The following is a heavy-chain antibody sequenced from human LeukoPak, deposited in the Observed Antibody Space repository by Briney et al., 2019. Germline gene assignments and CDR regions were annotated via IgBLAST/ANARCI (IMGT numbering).Heavy chain of an antibody. J-gene: IGHJ4*02. CDR1: GYTFTRNY. Sequence: GASVKVSCKASGYTFTRNYMHWVRQAPGQGLEWMGIINLSGGSTSYAQKFQGRVNITREMSTSTVYMELTSLRSEDTAVYYCARATYYYDSSGYFYGPFDYWGQGTLVTVSS. V-gene: IGHV1-46*01. CDR3: ARATYYYDSSGYFYGPFDY. CDR2: INLSGGST. D-gene: IGHD3-22*01.